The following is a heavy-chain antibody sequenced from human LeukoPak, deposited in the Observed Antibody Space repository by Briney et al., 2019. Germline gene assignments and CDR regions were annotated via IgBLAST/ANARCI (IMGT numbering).Heavy chain of an antibody. V-gene: IGHV3-30-3*01. Sequence: AGGSLRLSCAASGFTFSSYAMHWVRQAPGKGLEWVAVISFDGNNKYYSDSVKGRFTISRDNSNNTLNLQMNSLRAEDTAVYYCARTRPHYGSGSYYRAPYYFDYWGQGTLVTVSS. CDR3: ARTRPHYGSGSYYRAPYYFDY. D-gene: IGHD3-10*01. CDR1: GFTFSSYA. CDR2: ISFDGNNK. J-gene: IGHJ4*02.